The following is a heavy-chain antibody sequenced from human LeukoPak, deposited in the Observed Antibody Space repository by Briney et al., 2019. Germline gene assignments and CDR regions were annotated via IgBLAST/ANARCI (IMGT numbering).Heavy chain of an antibody. CDR3: ARDRSGCSGGSCYFRSGYYYYYGMDV. D-gene: IGHD2-15*01. CDR2: ISAYNGNT. Sequence: EASVTVSCKASGYTFTSYGISWVRQAPGQGREWMGWISAYNGNTNYAQKLQGRVTMTTDTSTSTAYMELRSLRSDDTAVYYCARDRSGCSGGSCYFRSGYYYYYGMDVWGQGTTVTVSS. CDR1: GYTFTSYG. V-gene: IGHV1-18*01. J-gene: IGHJ6*02.